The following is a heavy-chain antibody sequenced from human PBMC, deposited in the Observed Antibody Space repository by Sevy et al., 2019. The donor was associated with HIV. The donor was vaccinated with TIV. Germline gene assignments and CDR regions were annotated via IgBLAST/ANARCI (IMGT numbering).Heavy chain of an antibody. Sequence: SEALSLTCAVYGGSFSGYYWSWIRQPPGKGLEWIGEINHSGSTNYNPSLKSRVTISVDTSKNQFSLKLSSVTAADTAVYYCARGLAAAALRKNYFDYWGQGTLVTVSS. J-gene: IGHJ4*02. CDR2: INHSGST. CDR1: GGSFSGYY. V-gene: IGHV4-34*01. CDR3: ARGLAAAALRKNYFDY. D-gene: IGHD6-13*01.